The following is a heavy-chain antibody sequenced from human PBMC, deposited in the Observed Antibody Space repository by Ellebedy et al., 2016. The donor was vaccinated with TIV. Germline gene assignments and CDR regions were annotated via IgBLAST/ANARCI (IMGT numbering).Heavy chain of an antibody. V-gene: IGHV4-39*01. J-gene: IGHJ4*02. D-gene: IGHD6-19*01. CDR3: ARQTTPEYTSGGPTYFDH. Sequence: SETLSLPCSVPGDSVNSNGYYWGSVRQPPGKGLEWIWTPYYSGDTYYNSSLKSRLSISVDTSKNQFSLNLDFVTAAVTGVYYCARQTTPEYTSGGPTYFDHWGQGIPVSVSS. CDR2: PYYSGDT. CDR1: GDSVNSNGYY.